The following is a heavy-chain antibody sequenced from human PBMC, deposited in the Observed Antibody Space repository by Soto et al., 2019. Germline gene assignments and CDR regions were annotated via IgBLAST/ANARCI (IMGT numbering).Heavy chain of an antibody. Sequence: ASVKVSCKASGGTFSSYAISWVRQAPGQGLEWMGGIIPIFGTANYAQKCQGRVTITADESTSTAYMELSSLRSEDTAVYYCARGYCSGGSCYSVSYYYYGMDVWGQGTTVTVSS. CDR1: GGTFSSYA. J-gene: IGHJ6*02. V-gene: IGHV1-69*13. CDR3: ARGYCSGGSCYSVSYYYYGMDV. D-gene: IGHD2-15*01. CDR2: IIPIFGTA.